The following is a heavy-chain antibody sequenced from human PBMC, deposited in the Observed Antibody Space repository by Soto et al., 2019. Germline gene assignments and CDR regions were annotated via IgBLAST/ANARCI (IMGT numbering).Heavy chain of an antibody. V-gene: IGHV3-48*02. CDR2: ISSSSRTI. CDR3: ARAPNRALDY. D-gene: IGHD2-8*01. Sequence: PGGSLRLSCAASGFTFSSYTMHWVRQAPGKGLEWISYISSSSRTIYHADSVKGRFTISRDNAQSSLYLQMTSLRDEDTAVYYCARAPNRALDYWGQGTLVTVSS. J-gene: IGHJ4*02. CDR1: GFTFSSYT.